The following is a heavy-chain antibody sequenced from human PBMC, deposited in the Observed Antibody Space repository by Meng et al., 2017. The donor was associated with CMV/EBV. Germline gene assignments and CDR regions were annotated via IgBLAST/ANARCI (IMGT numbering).Heavy chain of an antibody. J-gene: IGHJ5*02. D-gene: IGHD3-10*01. Sequence: GSLRLSCAVYGGSFSGYYWSWIRQPPGKGLEWIGEINHSGSTNYNPSLKSRVTISEDTSKNQFSLKLSSVTAADTAVYYCARGRHYYGSGSYSKAHNWFDPWGQGTLVTVSS. CDR3: ARGRHYYGSGSYSKAHNWFDP. V-gene: IGHV4-34*01. CDR1: GGSFSGYY. CDR2: INHSGST.